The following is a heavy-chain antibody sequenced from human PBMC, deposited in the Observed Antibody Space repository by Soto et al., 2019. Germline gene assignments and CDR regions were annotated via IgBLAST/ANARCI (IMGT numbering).Heavy chain of an antibody. CDR3: ARLHSHGTYGMDV. V-gene: IGHV1-69*13. CDR1: GGSFTYT. Sequence: SVKVSCKASGGSFTYTLSWVRQAPGQGLEWMGGIIPIFGTTNYAQKFQGRVTIAADESTKTAYMELSTLRSEDTAVYYCARLHSHGTYGMDVWGQGTTVTVSS. J-gene: IGHJ6*02. D-gene: IGHD5-18*01. CDR2: IIPIFGTT.